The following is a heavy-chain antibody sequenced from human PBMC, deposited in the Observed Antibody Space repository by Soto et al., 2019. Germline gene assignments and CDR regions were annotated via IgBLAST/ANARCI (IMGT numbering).Heavy chain of an antibody. CDR1: GDGVSCNSAA. V-gene: IGHV6-1*01. CDR2: TYYRSKWYN. CDR3: ARDLVEMATIPGYYYYGMDV. D-gene: IGHD5-12*01. Sequence: SQTLSLTCAISGDGVSCNSAAWNWIRQSPSRGLEWLGRTYYRSKWYNDYAVSVKSRITINPDTSKNQFSLQLNSVTPEDTAVYYCARDLVEMATIPGYYYYGMDVWGQGTTVTVSS. J-gene: IGHJ6*02.